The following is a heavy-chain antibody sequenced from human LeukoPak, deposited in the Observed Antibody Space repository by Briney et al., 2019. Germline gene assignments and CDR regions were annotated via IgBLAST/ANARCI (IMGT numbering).Heavy chain of an antibody. J-gene: IGHJ3*02. CDR3: ARHYLMATIPDAFDI. V-gene: IGHV4-34*01. CDR1: GGSFSGYY. CDR2: INHSGST. Sequence: SETLSLTCAVYGGSFSGYYWSWIRQPPGKGLEWIGEINHSGSTNYNPSLKSRVTISVDTSKNQFSLKLSSVTAADTAVYYCARHYLMATIPDAFDIWGQGTVVTVSS. D-gene: IGHD5-24*01.